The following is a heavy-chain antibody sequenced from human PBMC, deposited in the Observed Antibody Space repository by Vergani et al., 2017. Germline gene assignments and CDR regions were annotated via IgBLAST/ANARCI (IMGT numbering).Heavy chain of an antibody. Sequence: QVQLQESGPGLVKPSETLSLTCTVSGGSISSYYWSWIRQPPGNGLEWIGYIYYSGSTNYNPSLKSRVTISVDTSKNQFSVELSSVTAADTAVYYCAIEVPGGYSYGLDYWGQGTLVTVSS. J-gene: IGHJ4*02. CDR3: AIEVPGGYSYGLDY. V-gene: IGHV4-59*01. CDR2: IYYSGST. D-gene: IGHD5-18*01. CDR1: GGSISSYY.